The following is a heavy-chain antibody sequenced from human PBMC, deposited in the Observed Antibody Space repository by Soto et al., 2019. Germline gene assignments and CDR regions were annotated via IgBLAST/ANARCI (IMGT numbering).Heavy chain of an antibody. CDR2: IKQDGSEK. CDR1: GGTLRSYR. V-gene: IGHV3-7*01. Sequence: PGGALRLSCAASGGTLRSYRMSSFRQAPGKGLEGVANIKQDGSEKYYVGSVKGRFTISRDNAKNSLYLQMNSLRAEDTAVYYCARDRRAQYVGVYGFDPWGEGTLVTVSS. D-gene: IGHD3-10*01. J-gene: IGHJ5*02. CDR3: ARDRRAQYVGVYGFDP.